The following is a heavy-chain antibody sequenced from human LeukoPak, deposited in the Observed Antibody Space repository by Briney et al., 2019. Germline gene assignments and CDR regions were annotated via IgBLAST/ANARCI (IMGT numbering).Heavy chain of an antibody. V-gene: IGHV3-21*01. CDR1: GCTFSSYS. CDR2: ISSSSSYI. D-gene: IGHD1-26*01. CDR3: ARDQVVEWELLRVYGLSTMEYYGMDV. Sequence: GGSLRLSCAASGCTFSSYSMNWVRQAPGKGLEWVSSISSSSSYIYYADSVKGRFTISRDNAKNSLYLQMNSLRAEDTAVYYCARDQVVEWELLRVYGLSTMEYYGMDVWGQGTTVTVSS. J-gene: IGHJ6*02.